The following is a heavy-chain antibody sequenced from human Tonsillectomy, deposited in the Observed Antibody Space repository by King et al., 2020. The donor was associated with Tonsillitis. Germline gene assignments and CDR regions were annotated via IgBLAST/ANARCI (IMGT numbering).Heavy chain of an antibody. CDR2: IYSGGST. CDR1: GFTVSNNY. CDR3: ARDGPAAATGTWG. Sequence: VQLVESGGALVQPGGSLRLSCAASGFTVSNNYMNWVRQAPGKGLEWVSLIYSGGSTYYADSVKGRFTISRDNSKNTLYLQMNSLRVEDTAVYYCARDGPAAATGTWGWGQGTLVTVSS. J-gene: IGHJ4*02. D-gene: IGHD6-13*01. V-gene: IGHV3-66*01.